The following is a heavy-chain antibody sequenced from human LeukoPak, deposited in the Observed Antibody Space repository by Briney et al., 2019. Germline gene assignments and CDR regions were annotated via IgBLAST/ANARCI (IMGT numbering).Heavy chain of an antibody. J-gene: IGHJ4*02. Sequence: SQTLSLTCAISGDSVSNNRASWGWIRQSPSRGLEWLGRTYYRSQWFDDYAPSVRSRITINPDTSKTQFSLQLNSVTPEDTAVYYCVRIRGLGLFDYWGQGTLVTVSS. CDR1: GDSVSNNRAS. CDR3: VRIRGLGLFDY. CDR2: TYYRSQWFD. V-gene: IGHV6-1*01. D-gene: IGHD1-26*01.